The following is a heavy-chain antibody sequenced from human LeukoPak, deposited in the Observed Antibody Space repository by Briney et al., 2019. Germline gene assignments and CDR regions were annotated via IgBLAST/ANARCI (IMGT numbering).Heavy chain of an antibody. CDR1: GYTFTSYG. CDR3: ARDHTYGSGSYYNWFDP. Sequence: ASVKVSCKASGYTFTSYGISWVRQAPGQGLEWMGWISAYNGNTNNAQKLQGRVTMTTDTSTSTAYMELRSLRSDDTAVHYCARDHTYGSGSYYNWFDPWGQGTLVTVSS. D-gene: IGHD3-10*01. V-gene: IGHV1-18*01. J-gene: IGHJ5*02. CDR2: ISAYNGNT.